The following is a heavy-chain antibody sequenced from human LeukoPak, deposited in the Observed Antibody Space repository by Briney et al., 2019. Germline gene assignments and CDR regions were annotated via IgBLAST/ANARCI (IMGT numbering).Heavy chain of an antibody. CDR1: GYRFTSYW. CDR2: IYPGDSDT. J-gene: IGHJ4*02. CDR3: ARGGCSGGNCYHYVDY. Sequence: GESLKISCKGSGYRFTSYWIGWVRQMPGRGLEWLGIIYPGDSDTRYSPSFQGQVTISADKSIGTAYLQWSSLEASDTAMYYCARGGCSGGNCYHYVDYWGQGTLVTVSS. V-gene: IGHV5-51*01. D-gene: IGHD2-15*01.